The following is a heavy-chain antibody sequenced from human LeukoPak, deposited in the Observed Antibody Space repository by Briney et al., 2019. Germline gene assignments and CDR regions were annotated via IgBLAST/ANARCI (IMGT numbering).Heavy chain of an antibody. V-gene: IGHV4-34*01. D-gene: IGHD2-15*01. Sequence: SETLSLTCAVYGGSFSGCYWSWIRQPPGKGLEWIGEINHSGSTNYNPSLKSRVTISVDTSKNQFSLKLSSVTAADTAVYYCARRSVVVVAATRKAFDIWGQGTMVTVSS. J-gene: IGHJ3*02. CDR2: INHSGST. CDR3: ARRSVVVVAATRKAFDI. CDR1: GGSFSGCY.